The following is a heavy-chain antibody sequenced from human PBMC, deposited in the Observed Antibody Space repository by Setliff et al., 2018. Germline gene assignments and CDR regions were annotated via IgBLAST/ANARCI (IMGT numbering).Heavy chain of an antibody. J-gene: IGHJ4*02. CDR1: GFSFSTFG. CDR3: TRSRAPRVVLAADFDL. CDR2: ISPYSGET. Sequence: ASVKVSCKTSGFSFSTFGFSWVRQAPGQGLEWMGWISPYSGETNYAQKFQDSLSVTADTSSKTTYMELRSLTSDDTAVYFCTRSRAPRVVLAADFDLWGQGTLVTVSS. V-gene: IGHV1-18*01. D-gene: IGHD2-15*01.